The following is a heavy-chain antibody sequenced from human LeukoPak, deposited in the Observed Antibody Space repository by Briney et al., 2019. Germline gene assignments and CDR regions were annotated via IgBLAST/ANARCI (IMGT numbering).Heavy chain of an antibody. CDR1: GFTVSSNY. CDR3: ASGSGSYRTHYYYLDV. V-gene: IGHV3-53*01. D-gene: IGHD3-10*01. Sequence: GGSLRLSCAASGFTVSSNYMGWVRQAPGKGLEWVSVIYSGGSTYYADSVKGRFTISRDNSKNTLYLQMNSLRAEDTAVYYCASGSGSYRTHYYYLDVWGTGTTVTVSS. J-gene: IGHJ6*03. CDR2: IYSGGST.